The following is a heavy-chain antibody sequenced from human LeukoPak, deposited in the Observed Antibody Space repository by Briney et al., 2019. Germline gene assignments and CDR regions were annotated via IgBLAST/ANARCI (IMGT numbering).Heavy chain of an antibody. D-gene: IGHD6-19*01. CDR2: INSSSSYI. CDR1: GFTFISYS. J-gene: IGHJ2*01. Sequence: GGSLRLSCAASGFTFISYSMNWVRQAPGKGLEWVSSINSSSSYIYYADSVKCRFTISRDNAKNSLYLQMNSLRAEDTAVYYCARKSGIAVACIRGLWYFDLWGRGTLVTVSS. V-gene: IGHV3-21*01. CDR3: ARKSGIAVACIRGLWYFDL.